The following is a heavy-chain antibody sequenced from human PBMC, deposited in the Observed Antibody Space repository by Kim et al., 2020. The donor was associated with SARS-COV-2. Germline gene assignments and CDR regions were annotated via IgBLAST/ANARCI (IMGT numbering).Heavy chain of an antibody. CDR3: ARVGYSSRFSLAY. D-gene: IGHD6-13*01. V-gene: IGHV1-2*02. J-gene: IGHJ4*02. CDR2: INPNSGGT. Sequence: ASVKVSCKASGYTFTGYYMHWVRQAPGQGLEWMGWINPNSGGTNYAQKFQGRVTMTRDTSISTAYMELSRLRSDDTAVYYCARVGYSSRFSLAYWGQGTLVTVSS. CDR1: GYTFTGYY.